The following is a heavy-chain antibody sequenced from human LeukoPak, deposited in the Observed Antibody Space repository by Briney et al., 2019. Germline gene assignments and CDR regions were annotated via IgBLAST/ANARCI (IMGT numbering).Heavy chain of an antibody. CDR3: ARDYYDGSGRYYYMDV. CDR2: ISSSCSTI. J-gene: IGHJ6*03. CDR1: GFTFSSYE. Sequence: GGSLRLSCAASGFTFSSYEMNWVRQAPGKGLEWVSYISSSCSTIYYADSVKGRFTISRDNAKNSLYLQMNSLRAEDTAVYYCARDYYDGSGRYYYMDVWGKGTTVTISS. V-gene: IGHV3-48*03. D-gene: IGHD3-10*01.